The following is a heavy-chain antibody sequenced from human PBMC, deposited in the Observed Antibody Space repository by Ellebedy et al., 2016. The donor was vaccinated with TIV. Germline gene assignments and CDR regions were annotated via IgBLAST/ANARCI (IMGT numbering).Heavy chain of an antibody. CDR3: ARDLVIGSGSADQ. V-gene: IGHV3-74*01. J-gene: IGHJ4*02. Sequence: GESLKISCAASGFSFSSHWMHWVRQAPGKGLVWVSRIRDGGDFTNYADSVKGRFTISRDNAKNTLYLQMNSLTAEDTGIYYCARDLVIGSGSADQWGQGTLVTVSS. D-gene: IGHD3-10*01. CDR2: IRDGGDFT. CDR1: GFSFSSHW.